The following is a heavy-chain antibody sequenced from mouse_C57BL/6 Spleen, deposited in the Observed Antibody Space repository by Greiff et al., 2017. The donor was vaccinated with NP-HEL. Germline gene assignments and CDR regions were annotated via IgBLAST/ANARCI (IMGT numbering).Heavy chain of an antibody. CDR1: GYTFTSYW. Sequence: QVQLQQPGPELVKPGASVKLSCKASGYTFTSYWMHWVKQRPGKGLEWIGNVSPSNGGSKENDKFKNKATLTVDKCSSTAYMQLSRLTSVDSAVYYGARTVIYDSIYYVFACWGTGTLVTVSA. J-gene: IGHJ3*01. D-gene: IGHD2-5*01. CDR2: VSPSNGGS. CDR3: ARTVIYDSIYYVFAC. V-gene: IGHV1-53*01.